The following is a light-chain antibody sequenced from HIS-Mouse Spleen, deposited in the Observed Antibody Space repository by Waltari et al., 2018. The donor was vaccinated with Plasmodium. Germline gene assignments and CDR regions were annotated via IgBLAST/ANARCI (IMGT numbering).Light chain of an antibody. J-gene: IGLJ2*01. CDR2: EVS. Sequence: QSALTQPPSASGSPGQSVTISCTGTSSYVVGYHYFSWYQQHPGKAPKLMIYEVSKRPSGVPDRFSGSKSGNTASLTVSGLQAEDEADYYCSSYAGSNNLVFGGGTKLTVL. CDR1: SSYVVGYHY. V-gene: IGLV2-8*01. CDR3: SSYAGSNNLV.